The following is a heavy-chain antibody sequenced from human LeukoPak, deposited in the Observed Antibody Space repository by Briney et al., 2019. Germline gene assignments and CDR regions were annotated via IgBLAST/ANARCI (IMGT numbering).Heavy chain of an antibody. CDR3: ARLPAAACSPYYYYGMDV. Sequence: SETLSLTCTVSGGSISRYYWSWIRQPPGKGLEWIGYIYYSGSTNYNPSLKSRVTISVDTSKNQFSLKLSSVTAADTAVYYCARLPAAACSPYYYYGMDVWGQGTTVTVSS. CDR1: GGSISRYY. J-gene: IGHJ6*02. CDR2: IYYSGST. V-gene: IGHV4-59*01. D-gene: IGHD6-13*01.